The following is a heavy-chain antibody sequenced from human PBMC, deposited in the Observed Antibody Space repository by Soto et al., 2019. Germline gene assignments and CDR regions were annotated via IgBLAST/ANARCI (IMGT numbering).Heavy chain of an antibody. J-gene: IGHJ4*02. CDR1: GFTFSIYA. Sequence: GGSLRLSCAAPGFTFSIYALHWVRQALGEGLEWVAVMSPNGNNQYYADSVKGRFTISRDTSKSTLYLQMTSLRPDDTAVYYCATGANFYYDTSRYWGQGTLVTVSS. CDR3: ATGANFYYDTSRY. CDR2: MSPNGNNQ. D-gene: IGHD3-22*01. V-gene: IGHV3-30-3*01.